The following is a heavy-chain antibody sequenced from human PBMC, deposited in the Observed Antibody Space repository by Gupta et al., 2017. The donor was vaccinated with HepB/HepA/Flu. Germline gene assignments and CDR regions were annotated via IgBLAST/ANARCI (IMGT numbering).Heavy chain of an antibody. CDR3: SNILRGTGYYRDFDD. J-gene: IGHJ4*02. D-gene: IGHD3-9*01. CDR2: IRTKDNGGTT. CDR1: GVSFGAYT. Sequence: EVQLVESGGDLVQPGRSLRLSCTASGVSFGAYTMSWVRQAPGKGLEWVGFIRTKDNGGTTEYAAAGKGRFTIARDDSKSSAYLQMNRLTTEETAVYYCSNILRGTGYYRDFDDGCQGTMVTVYS. V-gene: IGHV3-49*04.